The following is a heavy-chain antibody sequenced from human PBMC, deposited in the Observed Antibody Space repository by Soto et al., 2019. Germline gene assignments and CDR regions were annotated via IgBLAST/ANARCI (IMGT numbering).Heavy chain of an antibody. CDR2: ILPMFGAV. V-gene: IGHV1-69*06. D-gene: IGHD3-3*01. J-gene: IGHJ6*02. CDR1: GGTSSNFV. CDR3: ARPKRSGYDRGDSYYHTMDV. Sequence: QVQLVQSGAEVKKSGSSVKVSCKASGGTSSNFVITWVRQVPGQGLEWLGGILPMFGAVKYAQKFQDRLTITAARSTTTAAMELGSLRADDTAVYYCARPKRSGYDRGDSYYHTMDVWGHGTTGTVS.